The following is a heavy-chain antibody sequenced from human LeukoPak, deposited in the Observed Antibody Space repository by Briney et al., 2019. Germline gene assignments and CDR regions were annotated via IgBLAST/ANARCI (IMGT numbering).Heavy chain of an antibody. CDR3: AKPKSTGYYFDAYDI. CDR2: IKQDGSEI. V-gene: IGHV3-7*01. D-gene: IGHD3-9*01. CDR1: GFTFSSFW. Sequence: GGSLRLSCAASGFTFSSFWMSWVRQAPGKGLEWVANIKQDGSEIHYVDSVKGRFTISRDNAKNSLYLQMNSLRAEDTAVFYCAKPKSTGYYFDAYDIWGQGTMVTVSS. J-gene: IGHJ3*02.